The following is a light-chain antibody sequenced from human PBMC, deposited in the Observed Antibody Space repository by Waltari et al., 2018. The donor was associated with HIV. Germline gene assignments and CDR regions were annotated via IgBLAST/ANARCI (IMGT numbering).Light chain of an antibody. Sequence: SYELTQPPSVSVSPGQTARIPCSGDALPKQSAYWYQQKPGQAPVLVIYKDSERPSGIPERFSGSSSGTTVTLTISGVQAEDEADYYCQAADSSGTYKGNWVFGGGTKLTVL. CDR2: KDS. J-gene: IGLJ3*02. CDR1: ALPKQS. V-gene: IGLV3-25*03. CDR3: QAADSSGTYKGNWV.